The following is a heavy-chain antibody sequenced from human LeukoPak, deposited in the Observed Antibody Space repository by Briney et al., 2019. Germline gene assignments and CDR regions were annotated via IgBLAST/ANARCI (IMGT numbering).Heavy chain of an antibody. CDR3: ARRLGQYGSIPSGMLL. V-gene: IGHV1-2*02. D-gene: IGHD2-2*01. Sequence: GASVKVSCKASGYTFTGYYIHWVRQAPGQGLEWMGWIGSNSGGTRYAQKFQDRVTMTRDTSISTAYMELNSLRSDDTAVYYCARRLGQYGSIPSGMLLWGQGTTVIVSS. J-gene: IGHJ6*02. CDR2: IGSNSGGT. CDR1: GYTFTGYY.